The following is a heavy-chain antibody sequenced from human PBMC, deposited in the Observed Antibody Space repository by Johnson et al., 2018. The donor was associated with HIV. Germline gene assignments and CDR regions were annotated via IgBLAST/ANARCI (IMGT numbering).Heavy chain of an antibody. CDR2: IKQDGSEK. D-gene: IGHD3-16*01. CDR1: GFTFSSYG. V-gene: IGHV3-7*05. Sequence: VQLVESGGGVVQPGRSLRLSCAASGFTFSSYGMHWVRQAPGKGLECVANIKQDGSEKYYVGSGKDRFTISRENAKNSLYLQMNRLRAEDTAVYYCARGVGGRTADAFDFCGQGTLVTVSS. CDR3: ARGVGGRTADAFDF. J-gene: IGHJ3*01.